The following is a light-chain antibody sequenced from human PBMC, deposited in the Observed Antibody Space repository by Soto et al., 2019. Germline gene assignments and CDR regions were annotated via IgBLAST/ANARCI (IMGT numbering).Light chain of an antibody. V-gene: IGKV3-11*01. CDR2: DAS. J-gene: IGKJ4*01. CDR1: QSVNSY. CDR3: QQRSNWPPA. Sequence: EIVLTQSPATLSLSPGERANLSCRASQSVNSYLAWYQQKPGQGPRLLIYDASNRATGIQARFSGSGSGTDFTLTISSLEPEDLAVYYRQQRSNWPPAFGGGTKVEIK.